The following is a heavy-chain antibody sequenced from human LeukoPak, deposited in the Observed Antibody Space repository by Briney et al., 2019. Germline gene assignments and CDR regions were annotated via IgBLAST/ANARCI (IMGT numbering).Heavy chain of an antibody. J-gene: IGHJ4*02. CDR1: GFTFSDHY. D-gene: IGHD3-22*01. CDR2: TKNKANAYTI. V-gene: IGHV3-72*01. CDR3: VTGEYYFDSSGYYVDY. Sequence: PGGSLRLSCAASGFTFSDHYMDWVRQAPGKDLEWVGRTKNKANAYTIEYAASVKGRFTISRDDSKNSVSLQMNSLKTEDSAVYYCVTGEYYFDSSGYYVDYWGQGTLVTVSS.